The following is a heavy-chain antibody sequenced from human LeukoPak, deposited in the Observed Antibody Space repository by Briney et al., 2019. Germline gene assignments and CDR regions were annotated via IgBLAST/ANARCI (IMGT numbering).Heavy chain of an antibody. D-gene: IGHD3-22*01. J-gene: IGHJ4*02. CDR2: IYYSGST. CDR3: ARVKGPRDSSGPRGDFDY. CDR1: GGSFSGYY. Sequence: SETLSLTCAVYGGSFSGYYWSWIRQPPGKGLEWIGYIYYSGSTYYNPSLKSRVTISVDTSKNQFSLKLSSVTAADTAVYYCARVKGPRDSSGPRGDFDYWGQGTLVTVSS. V-gene: IGHV4-34*09.